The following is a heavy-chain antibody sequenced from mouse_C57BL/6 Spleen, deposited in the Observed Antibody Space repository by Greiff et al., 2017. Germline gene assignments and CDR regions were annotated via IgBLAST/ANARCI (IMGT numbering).Heavy chain of an antibody. J-gene: IGHJ4*01. CDR1: GFTFSDYY. Sequence: DVKVVESEGGLVQPGSSMKLSCTASGFTFSDYYMAWVRQVPEKGLEWVANINYDGSSTYYLDSLKSRFIISRDNAKNILYLQMSSLKSEDTATYYCARVDGTTRGYYAMDYWGQGTSVTVSS. V-gene: IGHV5-16*01. D-gene: IGHD2-3*01. CDR2: INYDGSST. CDR3: ARVDGTTRGYYAMDY.